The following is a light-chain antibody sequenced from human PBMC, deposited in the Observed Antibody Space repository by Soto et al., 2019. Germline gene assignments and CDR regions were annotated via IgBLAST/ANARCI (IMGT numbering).Light chain of an antibody. J-gene: IGLJ3*02. V-gene: IGLV2-14*01. CDR2: DVT. CDR1: SSDVGGYNY. CDR3: SSYTTSTTRV. Sequence: QSALTQPASVSGSPGQSITISCTGTSSDVGGYNYVSWYQQHPDRVPKLLIYDVTNRPSGVSNRFSGSKSGNVASLTISGLQAEDEADYYCSSYTTSTTRVFGGGTQLTVL.